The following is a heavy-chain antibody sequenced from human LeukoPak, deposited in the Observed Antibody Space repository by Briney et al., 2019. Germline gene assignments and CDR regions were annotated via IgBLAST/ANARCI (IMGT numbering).Heavy chain of an antibody. CDR2: ISYDGINK. CDR3: AKEVDTAIFLIDY. V-gene: IGHV3-30*18. Sequence: QSGGSLRLSCAASGFTLSSYGMHGVRQASGKGREWGELISYDGINKSYADFLKGRFTISRDNSKNTLYLQMNSLRAEDTAVYYCAKEVDTAIFLIDYWGQGTLVTVSS. CDR1: GFTLSSYG. D-gene: IGHD5-18*01. J-gene: IGHJ4*02.